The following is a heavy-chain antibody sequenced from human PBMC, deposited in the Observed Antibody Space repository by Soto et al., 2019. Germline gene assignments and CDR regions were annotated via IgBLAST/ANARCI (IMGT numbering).Heavy chain of an antibody. J-gene: IGHJ6*02. Sequence: SETLSLTFSVSGGPITRGDHFWIWVRQSPGKGLEWLGYIYYGGSTYYNPSLKGRVMMTIDTSKHQFSLNLSSVTAADTAVFYCGRGQTAIDVWGQGTTVTVSS. V-gene: IGHV4-30-4*01. D-gene: IGHD5-18*01. CDR2: IYYGGST. CDR1: GGPITRGDHF. CDR3: GRGQTAIDV.